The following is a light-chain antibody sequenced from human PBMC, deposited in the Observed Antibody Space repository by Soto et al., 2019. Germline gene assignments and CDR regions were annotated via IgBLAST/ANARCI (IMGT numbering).Light chain of an antibody. CDR2: GNS. CDR1: SSNIGAGYD. CDR3: QSYDSSLSGFYV. Sequence: QSVLTQPPSVSGAPGQGVTISCTGGSSNIGAGYDVHWYQQLPGTAPKLLIYGNSNRPSGVPDRFSGSKSGTSASLAITGLQAEDEADYYCQSYDSSLSGFYVFGTGTKVTVL. V-gene: IGLV1-40*01. J-gene: IGLJ1*01.